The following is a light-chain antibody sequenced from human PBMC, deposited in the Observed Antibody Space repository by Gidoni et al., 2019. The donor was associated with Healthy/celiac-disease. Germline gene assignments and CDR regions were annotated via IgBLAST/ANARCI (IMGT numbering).Light chain of an antibody. CDR1: SSDVGSSNL. CDR2: EGS. V-gene: IGLV2-23*01. CDR3: CSYAGSSMV. J-gene: IGLJ3*02. Sequence: QPALPQPASVSASPGQSIPISCTGTSSDVGSSNLVSWYQQHPGKAPKLMIYEGSKRPSGVSNRFSGSKSGNTASLTISGLQAEDEADYYCCSYAGSSMVFGGGTKLTVL.